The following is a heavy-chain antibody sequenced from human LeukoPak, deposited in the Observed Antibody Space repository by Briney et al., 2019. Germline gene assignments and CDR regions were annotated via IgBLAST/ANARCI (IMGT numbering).Heavy chain of an antibody. CDR1: GYIFTSYW. D-gene: IGHD4-23*01. J-gene: IGHJ4*02. CDR3: ARNLRWSRGGYHFDY. V-gene: IGHV5-51*01. CDR2: IYPGDSDT. Sequence: GESLQISCKGSGYIFTSYWIGWVRQLPGKGLEWMGIIYPGDSDTRYSPSFQGQVTISADKSISTAYLQWSSLKASDTAMYYCARNLRWSRGGYHFDYWGQGTLVTVSS.